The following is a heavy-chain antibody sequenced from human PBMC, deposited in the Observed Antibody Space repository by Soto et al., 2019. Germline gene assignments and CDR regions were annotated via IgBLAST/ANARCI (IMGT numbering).Heavy chain of an antibody. CDR3: ARDIALGWGMDV. Sequence: SETLSLTCTVSGGSISSDYWSWVRQPPGKGLEWIGYIYYSGSTNYNPSLKSRVTISVDTSKNQFSLKLSSVTAADTAVYYCARDIALGWGMDVWGQGTTVTVSS. D-gene: IGHD3-16*01. J-gene: IGHJ6*02. V-gene: IGHV4-59*01. CDR2: IYYSGST. CDR1: GGSISSDY.